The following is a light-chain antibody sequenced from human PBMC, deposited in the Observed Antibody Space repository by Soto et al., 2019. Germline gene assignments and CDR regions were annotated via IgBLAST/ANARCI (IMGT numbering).Light chain of an antibody. Sequence: QSALTQPPSASGSPGQSVTISCTGTSNDVGGYNYVSWYQQHPGKAPKLMFHEVSKRPSGVPDRFSGSKSGNTASLTVSGLLTEDEADYYCSSYGGANTVVFGGGTKLTVL. V-gene: IGLV2-8*01. J-gene: IGLJ2*01. CDR1: SNDVGGYNY. CDR3: SSYGGANTVV. CDR2: EVS.